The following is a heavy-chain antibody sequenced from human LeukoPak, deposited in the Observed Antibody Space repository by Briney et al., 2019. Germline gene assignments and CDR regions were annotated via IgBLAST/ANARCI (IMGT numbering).Heavy chain of an antibody. Sequence: GGSLRLSCAASGFTFSDYDMTWIRQAPGKGLEWLSYISTSGSTVYHADSVKGRFSISRDNAKSSLYLQMNSLRAEDTAVYYCAKDSSGWYYFDYWGQGTLVTVSS. CDR3: AKDSSGWYYFDY. D-gene: IGHD6-19*01. CDR2: ISTSGSTV. J-gene: IGHJ4*02. V-gene: IGHV3-11*01. CDR1: GFTFSDYD.